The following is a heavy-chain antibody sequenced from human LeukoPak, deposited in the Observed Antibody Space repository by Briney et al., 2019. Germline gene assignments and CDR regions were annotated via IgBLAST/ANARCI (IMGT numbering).Heavy chain of an antibody. J-gene: IGHJ5*02. CDR3: ARRFCSGGSCYFGHDWFDP. Sequence: GESLKISCKGSGYSFTSYWIGWVCQMPGKGLEWMGIIYPGDSDTRYSPSFQGQVTISADKSISTAYLQWSSLKASDTAMYYCARRFCSGGSCYFGHDWFDPWGQGTLVTVSS. CDR2: IYPGDSDT. V-gene: IGHV5-51*01. D-gene: IGHD2-15*01. CDR1: GYSFTSYW.